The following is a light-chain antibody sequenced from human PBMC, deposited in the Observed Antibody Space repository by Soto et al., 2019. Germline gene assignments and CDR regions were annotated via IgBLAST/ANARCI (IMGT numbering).Light chain of an antibody. CDR2: DAS. CDR1: QSVSSY. V-gene: IGKV3-11*01. J-gene: IGKJ2*01. Sequence: EIVLTQSPATLSLSPGERATLSCRASQSVSSYLYWYQQKPGQAPRLLIYDASNRATGIPARFSGSGSGTDFTLTISSLEPEDFAVYYCQQRSNWPYTFGQGTKLEIK. CDR3: QQRSNWPYT.